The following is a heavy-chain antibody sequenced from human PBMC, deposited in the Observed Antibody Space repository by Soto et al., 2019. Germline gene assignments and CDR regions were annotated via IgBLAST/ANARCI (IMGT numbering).Heavy chain of an antibody. D-gene: IGHD3-22*01. Sequence: LSLTCTVSGTSISSSDYYWGWIRQPPGKGLEWITSIYYTGMTYYNPSLKSRVTISVDTSKNQFSLKLSSVTAADTAVYYCMLGSGWKDFDYWGQGTLVTVSS. CDR3: MLGSGWKDFDY. CDR1: GTSISSSDYY. V-gene: IGHV4-39*01. CDR2: IYYTGMT. J-gene: IGHJ4*02.